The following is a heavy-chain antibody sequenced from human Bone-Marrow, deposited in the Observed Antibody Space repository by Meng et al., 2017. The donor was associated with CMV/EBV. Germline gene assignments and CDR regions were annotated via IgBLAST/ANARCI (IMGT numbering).Heavy chain of an antibody. CDR2: VNGDGSST. V-gene: IGHV3-74*01. CDR3: ARDRQLLLYGVYYGMDV. D-gene: IGHD2-2*02. Sequence: GESLKISCAASGFAFRSYWIHWVRQCPGKGLVWVARVNGDGSSTSYADSVKGRFTISRDNTKNTVSLQMNSLRAEDTAVYYCARDRQLLLYGVYYGMDVWGQGTKVTVSS. CDR1: GFAFRSYW. J-gene: IGHJ6*02.